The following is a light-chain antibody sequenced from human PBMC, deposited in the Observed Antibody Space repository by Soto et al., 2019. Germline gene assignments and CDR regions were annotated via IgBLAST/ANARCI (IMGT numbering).Light chain of an antibody. CDR2: DAS. V-gene: IGKV1-5*01. Sequence: DIQMTQSPPSLSASLGDRVTITCQASQDIRIYLNWYRQRPGKAPKLLIYDASSLESGVPSRFSGSGSGTEFTLTISSLQPDDFATYYCQQYNSYSPTFGQGTKVEIK. CDR1: QDIRIY. J-gene: IGKJ1*01. CDR3: QQYNSYSPT.